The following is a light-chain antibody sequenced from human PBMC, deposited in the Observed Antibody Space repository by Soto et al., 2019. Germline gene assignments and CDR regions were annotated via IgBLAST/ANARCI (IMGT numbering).Light chain of an antibody. Sequence: ELVLTQSPGTLSLSPGERATLSCRASQSVSSNYLAWYQQKPGQAPRLLIYAASSRATGIPDRFSGSGSGTDFTLTISRLEPEDFAVYHFQQYGSSPWTFGQGTKVEI. CDR1: QSVSSNY. CDR3: QQYGSSPWT. J-gene: IGKJ1*01. V-gene: IGKV3-20*01. CDR2: AAS.